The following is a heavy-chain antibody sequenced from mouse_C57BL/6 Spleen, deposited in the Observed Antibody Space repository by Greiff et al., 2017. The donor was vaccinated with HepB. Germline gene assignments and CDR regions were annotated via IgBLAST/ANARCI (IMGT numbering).Heavy chain of an antibody. CDR1: GFTFSSYA. J-gene: IGHJ2*01. CDR3: TRELGYYFDY. Sequence: EVKVVESGEGLVKPGGSLKLSCAASGFTFSSYAMSWVRQTPEKRLEWVAYISSGGDYIYYADTVKGRFTISRDNARNTLYLQMSSLKSEDTAMYYCTRELGYYFDYWGQGTTLTVSS. CDR2: ISSGGDYI. D-gene: IGHD4-1*01. V-gene: IGHV5-9-1*02.